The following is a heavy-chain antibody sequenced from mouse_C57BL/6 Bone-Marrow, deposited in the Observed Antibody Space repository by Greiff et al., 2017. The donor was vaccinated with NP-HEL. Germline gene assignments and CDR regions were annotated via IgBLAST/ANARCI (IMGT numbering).Heavy chain of an antibody. CDR1: GYTFTDYY. CDR2: INPYNGGT. J-gene: IGHJ2*01. Sequence: EVMLVESGPVLVKPGASVKMSCKASGYTFTDYYMNWVKQSHGKSLEWIGVINPYNGGTSYNQKFKGKATLTVDKSSSTAYMELNSLTSEDSAVYYCARGIYYYGTSFDYWGQGTTLTVSS. CDR3: ARGIYYYGTSFDY. V-gene: IGHV1-19*01. D-gene: IGHD1-1*01.